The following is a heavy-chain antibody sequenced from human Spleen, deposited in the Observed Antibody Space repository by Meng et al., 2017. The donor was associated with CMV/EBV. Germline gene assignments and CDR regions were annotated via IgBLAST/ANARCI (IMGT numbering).Heavy chain of an antibody. J-gene: IGHJ4*02. CDR1: TDYY. D-gene: IGHD2-2*01. Sequence: TDYYIHWIRQAPGQGLEWMGWMKPSNGDTTYAHNCQGGVTMTRDRSINTAYMDLIRLTSDDTAVYYCARGGYCSAASCFPTRRLDSWGQGTLVTVSS. CDR3: ARGGYCSAASCFPTRRLDS. CDR2: MKPSNGDT. V-gene: IGHV1-2*02.